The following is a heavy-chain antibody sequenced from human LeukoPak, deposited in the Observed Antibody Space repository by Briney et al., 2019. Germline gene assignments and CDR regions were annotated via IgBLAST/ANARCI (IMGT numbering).Heavy chain of an antibody. CDR3: ASDHGYCSGGSCPTAGH. CDR2: ISPDGNSA. Sequence: PGGSLRLSCAASGFTFNRYWMHWVRQAPGKGLVWVSRISPDGNSATYADSVKGRFTISRDNAKNTLYLQMNSLRAEDTAVYYCASDHGYCSGGSCPTAGHWGQGTLVTVSS. J-gene: IGHJ4*02. V-gene: IGHV3-74*03. CDR1: GFTFNRYW. D-gene: IGHD2-15*01.